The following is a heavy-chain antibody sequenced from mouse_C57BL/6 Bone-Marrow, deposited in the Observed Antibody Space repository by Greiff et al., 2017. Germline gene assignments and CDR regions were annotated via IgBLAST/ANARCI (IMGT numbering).Heavy chain of an antibody. CDR3: ARYNNYGSSYSDY. V-gene: IGHV1-82*01. D-gene: IGHD1-1*01. J-gene: IGHJ2*01. Sequence: QVQLQQSGPELVKPGASVKISCKASGYAFSSSWMTWVKQRPGKGLEWIGRIYPGDGATNYNGKFKGKATLTADKSSSTAYMQLSSLTSDDSAVYFCARYNNYGSSYSDYWGQGTTLTVSS. CDR1: GYAFSSSW. CDR2: IYPGDGAT.